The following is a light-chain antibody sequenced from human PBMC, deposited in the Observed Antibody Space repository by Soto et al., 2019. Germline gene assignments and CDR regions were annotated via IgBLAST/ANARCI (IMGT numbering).Light chain of an antibody. CDR1: SSNIGAGYD. CDR2: GDT. Sequence: QSVLTQTPSVSGAPGQRVTISCTGSSSNIGAGYDVHWYQQLPGTAPKLLIYGDTNRPSGVPDRFSGSKSGSSASLAIAGLQAEDEGDYYSQSYDSTLSGHEAFGGGTKLTVL. V-gene: IGLV1-40*01. J-gene: IGLJ2*01. CDR3: QSYDSTLSGHEA.